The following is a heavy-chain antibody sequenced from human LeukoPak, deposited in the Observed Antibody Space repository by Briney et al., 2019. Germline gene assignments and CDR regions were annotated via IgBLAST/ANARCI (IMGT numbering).Heavy chain of an antibody. Sequence: SETLSLTCAVYGGSFSGYYWSWIRQPPGKGLEWIGSIYHSGSTYYNPSLKSRVTISVDTSKNQFSLKLSSVTAADTAVYYCARWTRDRDYFDYWGQGTLVTVSS. V-gene: IGHV4-34*01. J-gene: IGHJ4*02. CDR2: IYHSGST. D-gene: IGHD3/OR15-3a*01. CDR3: ARWTRDRDYFDY. CDR1: GGSFSGYY.